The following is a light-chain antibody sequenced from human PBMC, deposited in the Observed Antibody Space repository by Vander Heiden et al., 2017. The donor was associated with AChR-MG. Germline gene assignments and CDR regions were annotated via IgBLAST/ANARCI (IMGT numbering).Light chain of an antibody. CDR1: QSISSW. J-gene: IGKJ1*01. CDR3: QQDNSYPWT. V-gene: IGKV1-5*03. CDR2: KAS. Sequence: DMQMNQSPSTLSASVGDRVTISCRASQSISSWLAWYQQKPGNAPKLLIYKASSLESGVPSRFSGSGSGTEFTLTISSLQPDDFATYYCQQDNSYPWTFGQGTKVEIK.